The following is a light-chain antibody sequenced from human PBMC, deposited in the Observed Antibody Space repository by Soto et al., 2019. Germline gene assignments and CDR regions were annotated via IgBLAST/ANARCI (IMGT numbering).Light chain of an antibody. Sequence: EIVLTQSPVTLSLSPLERAALSCMASQSVSSSYLAWYQQKPGQAPRLLIYGASSRATGIPDRFSGSGSGTDFTLTISRLEPEDFAVYYCQQYGSSPWTFGQGTKVDIK. CDR2: GAS. V-gene: IGKV3-20*01. J-gene: IGKJ1*01. CDR1: QSVSSSY. CDR3: QQYGSSPWT.